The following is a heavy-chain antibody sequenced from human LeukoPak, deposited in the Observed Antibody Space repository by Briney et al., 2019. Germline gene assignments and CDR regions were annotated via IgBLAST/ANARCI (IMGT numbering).Heavy chain of an antibody. D-gene: IGHD6-19*01. CDR3: ASHSSGWYSDFDY. CDR1: GFTFSSYE. Sequence: GGSLRLSCAASGFTFSSYEMNWVRQAPGKGLEWVSYISSSGSTIYYADSVKGRFTISRDNAENSLYLQMNSLRAEDTAVYYCASHSSGWYSDFDYWGQGTLVTVSS. J-gene: IGHJ4*02. V-gene: IGHV3-48*03. CDR2: ISSSGSTI.